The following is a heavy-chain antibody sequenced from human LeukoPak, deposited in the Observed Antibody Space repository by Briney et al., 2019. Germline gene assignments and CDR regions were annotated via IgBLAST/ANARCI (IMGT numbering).Heavy chain of an antibody. Sequence: ASVTVSCKASGYTFTSYGISWVRQAPGHGLEWMGWISAYNGNTNYAQKLQGRVTMTTDTSTSTAYMELRSLRSDDTAVYYCARDSNDYGDYVEGNNFYYWGQGTLVTVSS. CDR1: GYTFTSYG. D-gene: IGHD4-17*01. CDR3: ARDSNDYGDYVEGNNFYY. V-gene: IGHV1-18*01. CDR2: ISAYNGNT. J-gene: IGHJ4*02.